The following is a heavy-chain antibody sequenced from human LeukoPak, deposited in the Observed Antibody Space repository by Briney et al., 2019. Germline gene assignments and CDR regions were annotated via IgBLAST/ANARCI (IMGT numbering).Heavy chain of an antibody. CDR2: VSSSSSTI. Sequence: GGSLRLTCAACGFTFSSYSMNWVRQAPGKGLEWVSYVSSSSSTIYYADSVKGRFTISRDNAKNSLYLQMNSLRAEDTAVYYCASWGYNWNYWRTYYFDYWGQGTLVTVSS. J-gene: IGHJ4*02. CDR3: ASWGYNWNYWRTYYFDY. CDR1: GFTFSSYS. V-gene: IGHV3-48*04. D-gene: IGHD1-7*01.